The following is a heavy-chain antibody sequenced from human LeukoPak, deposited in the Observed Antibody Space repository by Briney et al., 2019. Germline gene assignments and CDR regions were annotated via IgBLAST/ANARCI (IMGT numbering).Heavy chain of an antibody. CDR3: AREDPRGYYFDS. J-gene: IGHJ4*02. D-gene: IGHD2-2*01. V-gene: IGHV4-39*07. Sequence: TSETLSLTSTVSGGSISSSSYYWGWIRQPPGKGLEWIGSIYYSGSTYYNPSLKSRVTISVDTSKNQFSLKLSSVTAADTAMYYCAREDPRGYYFDSWGQGSLVTVSS. CDR1: GGSISSSSYY. CDR2: IYYSGST.